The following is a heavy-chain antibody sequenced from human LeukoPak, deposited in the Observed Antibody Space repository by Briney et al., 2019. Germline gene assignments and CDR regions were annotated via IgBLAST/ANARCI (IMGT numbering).Heavy chain of an antibody. CDR1: GYTFTGYY. V-gene: IGHV1-2*02. Sequence: ASVKVSCKASGYTFTGYYMHWVRQAPGQGLEWMGWINPNSGGTNYAQKFQGMVTMTRDTSISTAYMELSRLRSDDTAVYYCARDEGYYYYYMDVWGKGTTVTVSS. J-gene: IGHJ6*03. CDR3: ARDEGYYYYYMDV. CDR2: INPNSGGT.